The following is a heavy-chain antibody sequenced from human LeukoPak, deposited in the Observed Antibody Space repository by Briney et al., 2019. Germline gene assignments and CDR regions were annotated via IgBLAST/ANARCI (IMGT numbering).Heavy chain of an antibody. CDR3: AYSDRLNWFDP. Sequence: GGSLRLSCAASGLTFSSYAMSWVRQAPGKGLEWVSAISGSGGSTYYADSVKGRFTISRDNSKNTLYLQMNSLRAEDTAVYYCAYSDRLNWFDPWGQGTLVTVSS. CDR1: GLTFSSYA. CDR2: ISGSGGST. D-gene: IGHD5-12*01. J-gene: IGHJ5*02. V-gene: IGHV3-23*01.